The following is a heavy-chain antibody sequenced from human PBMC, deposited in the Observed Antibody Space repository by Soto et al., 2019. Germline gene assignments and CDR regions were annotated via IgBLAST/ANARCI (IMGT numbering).Heavy chain of an antibody. CDR1: GGSISSGDYY. Sequence: NPSETLSLTCTVSGGSISSGDYYWSWIRQPPGKGLEWIGYIYYSGSTNYNPSLKSRVTISVDTSKNQFSLKLSSVTAADTAVYYCAREKKKYYFDYWGQGTLVTVSS. V-gene: IGHV4-61*08. CDR2: IYYSGST. J-gene: IGHJ4*02. CDR3: AREKKKYYFDY.